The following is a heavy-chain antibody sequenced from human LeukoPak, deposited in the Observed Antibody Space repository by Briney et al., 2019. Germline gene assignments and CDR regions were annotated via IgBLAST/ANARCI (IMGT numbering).Heavy chain of an antibody. CDR2: ISDDGSNK. CDR3: ARDGRGAVAGFDY. D-gene: IGHD6-19*01. V-gene: IGHV3-30-3*01. Sequence: GGSLRLSCAASGFAFSTYTIHWVRQTPGKGLEWVAVISDDGSNKYFAESVKGRFTISRDNSKNTLYLQMNSLGAEDTALYYCARDGRGAVAGFDYWGQGTLVTVSS. J-gene: IGHJ4*02. CDR1: GFAFSTYT.